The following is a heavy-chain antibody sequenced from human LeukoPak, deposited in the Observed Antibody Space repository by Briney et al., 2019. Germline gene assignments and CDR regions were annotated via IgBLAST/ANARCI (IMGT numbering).Heavy chain of an antibody. V-gene: IGHV4-4*07. CDR1: GGSISHYY. J-gene: IGHJ6*03. CDR2: IYTSGST. Sequence: PSETLSLTCTLSGGSISHYYWSWIRQPAGKGLEWIGRIYTSGSTNYNPSLKSRVTISVDTSKNQFSLKLSSVTAADTAVYYCARSIGPEYCSSTSCSYYYYYMDVWGKGTTVTVSS. CDR3: ARSIGPEYCSSTSCSYYYYYMDV. D-gene: IGHD2-2*01.